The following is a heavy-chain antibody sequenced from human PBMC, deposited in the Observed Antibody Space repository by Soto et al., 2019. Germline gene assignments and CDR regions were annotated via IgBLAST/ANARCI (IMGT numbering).Heavy chain of an antibody. V-gene: IGHV3-9*01. Sequence: GGSLRLSCAASGFTFDDYAMHWVRQAPGKGLEWVSGISWNSGSIGYADSVKGRFTISRDNAKNSLYLQMNSLRAEDTALYYCAKDETAAAGFNYWGQGTLVTVSS. CDR3: AKDETAAAGFNY. CDR2: ISWNSGSI. D-gene: IGHD6-13*01. CDR1: GFTFDDYA. J-gene: IGHJ4*02.